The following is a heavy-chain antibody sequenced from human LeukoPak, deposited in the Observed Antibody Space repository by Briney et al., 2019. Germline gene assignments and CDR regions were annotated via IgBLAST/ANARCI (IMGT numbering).Heavy chain of an antibody. J-gene: IGHJ4*02. Sequence: SETLSLTCTVSGGSISSSSYYWGWIRQPPGKGLEWIGSIYYSGSTYYNPSLKSRVTISVDTSKNQFSLKLSSVIAADTAVYYCARQSRAAGSRGRFDYWGQGTLVTVSS. CDR3: ARQSRAAGSRGRFDY. CDR2: IYYSGST. D-gene: IGHD6-13*01. CDR1: GGSISSSSYY. V-gene: IGHV4-39*01.